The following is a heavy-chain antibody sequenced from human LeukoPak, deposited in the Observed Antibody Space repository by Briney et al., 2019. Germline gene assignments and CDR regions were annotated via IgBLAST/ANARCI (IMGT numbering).Heavy chain of an antibody. CDR2: TYTSGST. V-gene: IGHV4-4*07. D-gene: IGHD3-22*01. CDR1: GGSISSYD. Sequence: SETLSLTYTVSGGSISSYDWRWIRQPAGKGLEWIGRTYTSGSTNYNPSLKSRVTISVNTSKNQFSLKLSSVTAADTAVYYCARAVVIRIGAFDIWGQGTMVTVSS. J-gene: IGHJ3*02. CDR3: ARAVVIRIGAFDI.